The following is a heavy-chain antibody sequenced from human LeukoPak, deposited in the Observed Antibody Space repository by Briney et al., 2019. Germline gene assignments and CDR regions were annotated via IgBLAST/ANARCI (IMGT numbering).Heavy chain of an antibody. Sequence: ASVKVSCKASGYTFTGYYMHWVRRAPGQGLEWMGWINPNSGGTNYAQKFQGRVTMTRDTSISTAYMELSRLRSDDMAVYYCAVITMVRGPFDYWGQGTLVTVSS. CDR3: AVITMVRGPFDY. D-gene: IGHD3-10*01. CDR1: GYTFTGYY. J-gene: IGHJ4*02. V-gene: IGHV1-2*02. CDR2: INPNSGGT.